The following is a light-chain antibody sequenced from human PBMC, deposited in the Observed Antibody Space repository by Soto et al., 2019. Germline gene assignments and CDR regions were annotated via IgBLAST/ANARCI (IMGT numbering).Light chain of an antibody. CDR3: QQYNSYSWT. J-gene: IGKJ1*01. CDR1: QSISSW. CDR2: YAS. Sequence: DIQMTQSPSTLSASVGDRVTITCRASQSISSWLAWYQQKPGNAPKLLIYYASSLESGVPSRFSGSGSGTEFTLTISILQPDDFAAYYCQQYNSYSWTFGQGTKVEIK. V-gene: IGKV1-5*01.